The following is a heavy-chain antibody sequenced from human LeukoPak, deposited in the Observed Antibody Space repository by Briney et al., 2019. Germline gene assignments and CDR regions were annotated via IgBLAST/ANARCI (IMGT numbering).Heavy chain of an antibody. CDR2: ISYDGSNK. CDR3: ARHRSGGSQDDAFDI. J-gene: IGHJ3*02. Sequence: GGSLRLSCAASGFTFSSYAMHWVRQAPGKGLEWVAVISYDGSNKYYADSVKGRFTISRDNAKNSLFLQMNSLRAEDTAVYYCARHRSGGSQDDAFDIWGQGTMVTVSS. V-gene: IGHV3-30*04. D-gene: IGHD2-15*01. CDR1: GFTFSSYA.